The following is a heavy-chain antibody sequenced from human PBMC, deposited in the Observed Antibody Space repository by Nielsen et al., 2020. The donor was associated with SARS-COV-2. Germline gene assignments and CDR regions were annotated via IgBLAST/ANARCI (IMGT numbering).Heavy chain of an antibody. CDR3: ATLGDWNYLNYYYYYYMDV. D-gene: IGHD1-7*01. Sequence: SVKVSCKASGGTFSSYATSWVRQAPGQGLEWMGGIIPIFGTANYAQKFQGRVTITADESTSTAYMELSSLRSEDTAVYYCATLGDWNYLNYYYYYYMDVWGKGTTVTVSS. J-gene: IGHJ6*03. CDR2: IIPIFGTA. V-gene: IGHV1-69*13. CDR1: GGTFSSYA.